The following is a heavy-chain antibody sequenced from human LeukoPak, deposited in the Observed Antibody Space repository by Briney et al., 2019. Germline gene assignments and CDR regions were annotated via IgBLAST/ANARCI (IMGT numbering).Heavy chain of an antibody. CDR3: VTSLRPSGEISFHHDF. CDR1: GFTFSDYG. Sequence: PGRSLRLSCAASGFTFSDYGMHWVRQAPGKGLEWVAVISYDGSNKYYADSVKGRFTISRDNSQNTLYLQMNSLRAEDTAVYYCVTSLRPSGEISFHHDFWGQGTQVTVSS. D-gene: IGHD4-17*01. V-gene: IGHV3-30*03. CDR2: ISYDGSNK. J-gene: IGHJ4*02.